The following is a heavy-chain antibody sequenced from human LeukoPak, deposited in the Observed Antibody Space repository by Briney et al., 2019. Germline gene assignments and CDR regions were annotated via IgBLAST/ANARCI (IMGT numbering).Heavy chain of an antibody. Sequence: ASVKVSCKASGYTFTGYYMHWVRQAPGQGLEWMGWINPNSGGTNYAQKFQGRVTMTRDTSISTAYMELSRLRSEDTAVYYCARGEWLRLEPHYYYGMDVWGEGTTVTVSS. D-gene: IGHD5-12*01. J-gene: IGHJ6*04. CDR3: ARGEWLRLEPHYYYGMDV. CDR1: GYTFTGYY. CDR2: INPNSGGT. V-gene: IGHV1-2*02.